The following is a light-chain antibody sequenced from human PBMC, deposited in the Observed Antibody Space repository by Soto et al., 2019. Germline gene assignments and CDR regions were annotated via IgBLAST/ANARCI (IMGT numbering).Light chain of an antibody. V-gene: IGKV4-1*01. CDR1: QSVFYSSTKKNY. CDR2: WAS. Sequence: DIVMTQSPDSLAVSLGERATINCKSSQSVFYSSTKKNYLAWYQQKPGQPPKLLIYWASTRESGVPDRFSGSGSGTDFTLTISSLQAEDVAVYYCQQYYSDAPLTFGGGTKVDIK. CDR3: QQYYSDAPLT. J-gene: IGKJ4*01.